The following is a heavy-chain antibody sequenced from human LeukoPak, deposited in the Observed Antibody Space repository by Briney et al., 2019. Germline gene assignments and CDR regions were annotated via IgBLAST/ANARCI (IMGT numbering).Heavy chain of an antibody. V-gene: IGHV3-9*01. J-gene: IGHJ4*02. D-gene: IGHD7-27*01. Sequence: PGRSLRLSCAASGFTFDDYAMHWVRQAPGKGLEWVSGISWNSGSIGYADSVKGRFTISRDNSKNTLYLQMNSLRAEDTAVYYCTKEHVHWDFDYWGQGTLVTVSS. CDR1: GFTFDDYA. CDR3: TKEHVHWDFDY. CDR2: ISWNSGSI.